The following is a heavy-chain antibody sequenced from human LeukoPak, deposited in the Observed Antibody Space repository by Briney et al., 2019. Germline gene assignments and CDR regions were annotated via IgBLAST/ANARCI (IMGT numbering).Heavy chain of an antibody. V-gene: IGHV4-59*08. CDR2: IHFSGTT. J-gene: IGHJ3*02. CDR3: ARPYSIDWYGVFDI. D-gene: IGHD6-19*01. Sequence: TSETLSLTCTVSGGSISSYHWSWVRQPPGKGLEWIGDIHFSGTTHYNPSLKRRVTISLDTSRNQFSMKLTSVTAADTALYHCARPYSIDWYGVFDIWGQGAVVTVSS. CDR1: GGSISSYH.